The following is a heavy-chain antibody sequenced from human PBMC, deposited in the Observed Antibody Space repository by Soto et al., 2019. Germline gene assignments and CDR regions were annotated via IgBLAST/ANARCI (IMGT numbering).Heavy chain of an antibody. CDR1: GNTSTGHY. D-gene: IGHD3-3*01. CDR3: ARGRRFLEWHLQDAWEQLNWFDP. J-gene: IGHJ5*02. V-gene: IGHV1-2*04. Sequence: GPSVKVSCQASGNTSTGHYMHWVRQTPGQGLEWMGWINPNSGGTNDEQKVQGWVTMTRGTSMSTAYMELSRLRSDDTAVYYCARGRRFLEWHLQDAWEQLNWFDPWGQGTLVTVSS. CDR2: INPNSGGT.